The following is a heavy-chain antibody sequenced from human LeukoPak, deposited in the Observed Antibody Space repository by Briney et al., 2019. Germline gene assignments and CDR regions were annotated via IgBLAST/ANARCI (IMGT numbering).Heavy chain of an antibody. V-gene: IGHV4-30-2*01. J-gene: IGHJ4*02. Sequence: RPSETLSLTCTVSGGSISSGGYYWSWIRQPPGKGLEWIGYIYHSGSTYYNPSLKSRVTISVDRSKNQFSLKLSSVTAADTAVYYCARDQFFGELDYWGQGTLVTVSS. CDR3: ARDQFFGELDY. CDR1: GGSISSGGYY. D-gene: IGHD3-16*01. CDR2: IYHSGST.